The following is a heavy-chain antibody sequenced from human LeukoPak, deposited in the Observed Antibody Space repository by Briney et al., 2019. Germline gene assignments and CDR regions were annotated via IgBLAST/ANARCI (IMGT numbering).Heavy chain of an antibody. D-gene: IGHD1-26*01. CDR2: ISGSGGSK. V-gene: IGHV3-23*01. CDR1: GFTFRSYA. J-gene: IGHJ6*03. CDR3: AKDSKIVGPTFRSYHYMDV. Sequence: PGGSLRLSCAASGFTFRSYAMSWVRQAPGKGLEWVSAISGSGGSKYYADSVKGRFTISRDNSKNTLYLQMNSLRVEDTAVYYCAKDSKIVGPTFRSYHYMDVWGKGTTVTVSS.